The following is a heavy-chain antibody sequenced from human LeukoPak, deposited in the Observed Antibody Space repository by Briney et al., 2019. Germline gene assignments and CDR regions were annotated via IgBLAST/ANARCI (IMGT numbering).Heavy chain of an antibody. J-gene: IGHJ4*02. Sequence: SETLSLTCTVSGGSISSYYWSWIRQPPGKGLEWIGSIYYSGSTYYNPSLKSRVTISVDTSKNQFSLKLSSVTAADTVVYYCARQERWLQRRFDYWGQETLVTVSS. D-gene: IGHD5-24*01. CDR2: IYYSGST. V-gene: IGHV4-59*05. CDR3: ARQERWLQRRFDY. CDR1: GGSISSYY.